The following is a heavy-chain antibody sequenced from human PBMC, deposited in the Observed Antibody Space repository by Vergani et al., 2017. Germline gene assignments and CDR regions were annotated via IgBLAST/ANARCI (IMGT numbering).Heavy chain of an antibody. CDR1: GFTFSSYA. D-gene: IGHD1-26*01. V-gene: IGHV3-7*01. CDR2: IKEDGTEK. J-gene: IGHJ4*02. Sequence: EVQLVESGGVVVQPGGSLRLSCAASGFTFSSYAMSWVRQAPGKGLEWVANIKEDGTEKYYLDSVKGRFTISRDIAENSIYLEMNSLRVEDTAVYYCAREGVPRCCIVGAPDFWGQGTQVTVSS. CDR3: AREGVPRCCIVGAPDF.